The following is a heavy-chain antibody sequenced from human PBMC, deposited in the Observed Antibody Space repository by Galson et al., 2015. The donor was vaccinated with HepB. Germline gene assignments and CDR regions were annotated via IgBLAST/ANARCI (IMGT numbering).Heavy chain of an antibody. Sequence: SVKVSCKASDYTFTRYGINWVRQAPGQGLEWMGWISVFNGNANYAQKPQGRVTMTTNTSTSTAYMELRSLRSDDTAVYYCAREGFYDSSGQYYYYGLDVWGQGTTVTVSS. J-gene: IGHJ6*02. CDR1: DYTFTRYG. CDR3: AREGFYDSSGQYYYYGLDV. CDR2: ISVFNGNA. V-gene: IGHV1-18*01. D-gene: IGHD3-22*01.